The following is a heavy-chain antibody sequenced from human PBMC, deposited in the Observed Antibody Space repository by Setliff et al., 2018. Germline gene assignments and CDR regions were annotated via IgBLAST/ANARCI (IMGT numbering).Heavy chain of an antibody. D-gene: IGHD3-3*01. V-gene: IGHV4-34*01. J-gene: IGHJ5*02. CDR2: INHSGST. CDR3: ARLPSKRIHYNFWSGSYNWFDP. Sequence: SETLSLTCAVYGGSFSGYYWSWIRQPPGKGLEWIGEINHSGSTDYNPSLKSRVTISVDTSKNQFSLKLSSVTAADTAVYYCARLPSKRIHYNFWSGSYNWFDPWGQGTLVTVSS. CDR1: GGSFSGYY.